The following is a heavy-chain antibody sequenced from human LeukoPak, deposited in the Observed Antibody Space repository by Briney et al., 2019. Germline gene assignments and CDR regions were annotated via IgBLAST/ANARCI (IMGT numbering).Heavy chain of an antibody. CDR1: GGTFGSYA. D-gene: IGHD5-24*01. Sequence: VASVKVSCKASGGTFGSYAISWVRQAPGQGLEWMGGIIPIFGTANYAQKFQGRVTITTDESTSTAYMELSSLRSEDTAVYYCARDDGYNWGLIDYWGQGTLVTVSS. CDR2: IIPIFGTA. CDR3: ARDDGYNWGLIDY. J-gene: IGHJ4*02. V-gene: IGHV1-69*05.